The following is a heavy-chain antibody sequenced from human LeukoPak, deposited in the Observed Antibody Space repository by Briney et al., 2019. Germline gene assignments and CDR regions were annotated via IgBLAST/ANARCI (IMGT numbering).Heavy chain of an antibody. J-gene: IGHJ4*02. CDR3: VKDPHSSGRYYFDY. CDR2: ISSNGGRT. D-gene: IGHD6-19*01. V-gene: IGHV3-64*05. CDR1: GFTFSNYA. Sequence: PGGSLRLSCSVSGFTFSNYAMHWVRQAPGKGLEYVSGISSNGGRTYYADSVKGRFTISRDNSKNTMYVQMSTLRVKDTAVYYCVKDPHSSGRYYFDYWGQGTLVTVSS.